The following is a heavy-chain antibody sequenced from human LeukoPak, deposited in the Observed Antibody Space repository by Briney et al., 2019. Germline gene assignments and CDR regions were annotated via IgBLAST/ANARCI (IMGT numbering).Heavy chain of an antibody. J-gene: IGHJ6*03. CDR1: GASISTYY. CDR2: IAPSGGA. D-gene: IGHD4-17*01. Sequence: SETLSLTCTASGASISTYYWSWIRQPPGEGLEWIAYIAPSGGAIYNPSLNSRLTVSVETPKNQFSLKLNSVTAADTAVYYCARHVATTVTRGYSCHPMDVWGKGTTVSVSS. CDR3: ARHVATTVTRGYSCHPMDV. V-gene: IGHV4-4*09.